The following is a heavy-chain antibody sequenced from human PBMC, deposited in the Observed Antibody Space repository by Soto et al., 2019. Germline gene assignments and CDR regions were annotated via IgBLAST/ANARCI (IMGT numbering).Heavy chain of an antibody. Sequence: GGSLRLSCAASGFTFSSYGMHWVRQAPGKGLEWVAVISYDGNNKYYGDSVKGRFSISKDNSKNTLYLQMDSLRPEDTALYYCAKAYAVPAATASFDYRGQGTLVTVSS. V-gene: IGHV3-30*18. CDR3: AKAYAVPAATASFDY. D-gene: IGHD2-2*01. CDR1: GFTFSSYG. CDR2: ISYDGNNK. J-gene: IGHJ4*02.